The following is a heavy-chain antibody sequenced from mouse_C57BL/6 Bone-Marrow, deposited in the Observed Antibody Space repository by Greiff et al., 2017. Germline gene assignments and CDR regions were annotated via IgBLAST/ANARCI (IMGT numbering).Heavy chain of an antibody. CDR3: AREEGYYDGSSKDWYFDV. Sequence: QVQLKQPGAELVMPGASVKLSCKASGYTFTSYWMHWVKQRPGQGLEWIGEIDPSDSYTYYNQKLKGASTLTVAKSSSTAYMPLSSLTSEDSEVYYWAREEGYYDGSSKDWYFDVWGTGTTVTVSS. J-gene: IGHJ1*03. D-gene: IGHD1-1*01. CDR1: GYTFTSYW. V-gene: IGHV1-69*01. CDR2: IDPSDSYT.